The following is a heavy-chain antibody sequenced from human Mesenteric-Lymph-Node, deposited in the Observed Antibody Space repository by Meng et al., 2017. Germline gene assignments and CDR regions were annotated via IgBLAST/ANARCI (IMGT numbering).Heavy chain of an antibody. V-gene: IGHV4-61*02. Sequence: SETLSLTCTVSGGSISSGSYYWSWIRQPAGKGLEWIGRIYTSGSTNYNPSLKSRVTISVDTSKNQFSLKLSSVTAADTAVYYCAGGLTVPFYWGQGTLVTVSS. CDR3: AGGLTVPFY. CDR2: IYTSGST. J-gene: IGHJ4*02. D-gene: IGHD4-17*01. CDR1: GGSISSGSYY.